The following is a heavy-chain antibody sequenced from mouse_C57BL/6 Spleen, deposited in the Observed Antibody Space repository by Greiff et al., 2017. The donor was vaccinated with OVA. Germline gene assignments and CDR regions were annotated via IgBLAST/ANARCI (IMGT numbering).Heavy chain of an antibody. CDR2: ISDGGSYT. Sequence: EVQRVESGGGLVKPGGSLKLSCAASGFTFSSYAMSWVRQTPEKRLEWVATISDGGSYTYYPDNVKGRFTISRDNAKNNLYLQMSHLKSEDTAMYYCARDGDYGNFLAYWGQGTLVTVSA. D-gene: IGHD2-1*01. CDR1: GFTFSSYA. V-gene: IGHV5-4*01. J-gene: IGHJ3*01. CDR3: ARDGDYGNFLAY.